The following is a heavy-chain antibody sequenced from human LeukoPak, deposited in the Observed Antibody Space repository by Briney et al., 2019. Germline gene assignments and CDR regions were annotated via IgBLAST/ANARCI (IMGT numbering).Heavy chain of an antibody. CDR3: AKDANRIDLGFDL. V-gene: IGHV3-30*02. Sequence: GGSLRLSCAASGFTFRSSGMHWVRQAPGKGLEWVAFVRPDGSQRFYSSSVDDRFTISRDNSKNTVYLQMNNLRPADTAVYYCAKDANRIDLGFDLWGQGSLVTVAS. J-gene: IGHJ4*02. D-gene: IGHD1-14*01. CDR2: VRPDGSQR. CDR1: GFTFRSSG.